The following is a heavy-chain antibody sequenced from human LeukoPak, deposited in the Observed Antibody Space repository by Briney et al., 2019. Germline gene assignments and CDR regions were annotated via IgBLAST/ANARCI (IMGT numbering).Heavy chain of an antibody. Sequence: ASVKVSCKASGYTFTSYAMNWVRQAPGQGLEWMGWINTNTGNPTYAQGFTRRFVFSLDTSVRTTYLQISSLKAEDTAVYYCARATCSGGSCYSVWFDPWGQGTLVTVSS. CDR3: ARATCSGGSCYSVWFDP. J-gene: IGHJ5*02. CDR1: GYTFTSYA. D-gene: IGHD2-15*01. CDR2: INTNTGNP. V-gene: IGHV7-4-1*02.